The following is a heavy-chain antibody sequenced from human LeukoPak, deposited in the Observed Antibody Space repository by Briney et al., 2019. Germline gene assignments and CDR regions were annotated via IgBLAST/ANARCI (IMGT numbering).Heavy chain of an antibody. Sequence: GGSLRLSCAASGFTFSSYAMHWVRQAPGKGLEWVAVISYDGSNKYYADSVKGRFTISRDNSKNTLYLQMKSLRAEDTAVYYCARDRGSGWYTDFDYWGQGTLVTVSS. CDR2: ISYDGSNK. V-gene: IGHV3-30*04. CDR3: ARDRGSGWYTDFDY. CDR1: GFTFSSYA. J-gene: IGHJ4*02. D-gene: IGHD6-19*01.